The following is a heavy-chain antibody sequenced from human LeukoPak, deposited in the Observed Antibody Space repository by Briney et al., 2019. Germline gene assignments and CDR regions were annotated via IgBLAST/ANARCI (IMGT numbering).Heavy chain of an antibody. CDR2: IYYSGST. Sequence: SETLSLTCTVSGGSISSYYWSWIRQPPGKGLEWIGYIYYSGSTNYNPSLKSRVTISVDTSKNQFSLKLSSVTAADTAVYYCARDGIEDCSNYDHYFDYWGQGTLVTVSS. CDR1: GGSISSYY. V-gene: IGHV4-59*01. CDR3: ARDGIEDCSNYDHYFDY. J-gene: IGHJ4*02. D-gene: IGHD4-11*01.